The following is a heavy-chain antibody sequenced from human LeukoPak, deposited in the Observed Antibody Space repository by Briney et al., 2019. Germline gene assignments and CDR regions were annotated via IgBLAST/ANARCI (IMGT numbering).Heavy chain of an antibody. Sequence: GVSLRLSCAASGFTFSSYAMSWVRQAPGKGLEWVSLISGGGGTTYYADSVKGRFTISRDNSKNTLFLQIYSLRAEDTAAYYCAKPREYSSTWFGVDHWGQGSLVTVSS. D-gene: IGHD6-13*01. J-gene: IGHJ4*02. CDR2: ISGGGGTT. CDR3: AKPREYSSTWFGVDH. CDR1: GFTFSSYA. V-gene: IGHV3-23*01.